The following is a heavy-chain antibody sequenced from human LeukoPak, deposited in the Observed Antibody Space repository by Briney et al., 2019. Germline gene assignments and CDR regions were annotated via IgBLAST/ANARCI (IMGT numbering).Heavy chain of an antibody. D-gene: IGHD3-22*01. CDR2: MYYNGGS. CDR3: ARENWRGYYNSGVQDGLDI. CDR1: GGSISTYY. V-gene: IGHV4-59*01. Sequence: SETLSLTCTVSGGSISTYYWAWIRQPPGKGLEWIGYMYYNGGSNYNPSLKSRVTISVDTSKNQFSLKLTSVTAADTALYYCARENWRGYYNSGVQDGLDIWGQGTMVTVSS. J-gene: IGHJ3*02.